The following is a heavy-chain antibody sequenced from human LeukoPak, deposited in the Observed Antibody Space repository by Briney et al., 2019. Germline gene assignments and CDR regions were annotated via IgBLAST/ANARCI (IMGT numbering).Heavy chain of an antibody. V-gene: IGHV3-23*01. CDR2: ITDSGGHT. J-gene: IGHJ4*02. CDR1: GFTFVSHA. Sequence: PGGSLRLSCVVSGFTFVSHAMSWVRQAPGKGLEWVSAITDSGGHTYYGDSVKGRFTISRDNSKNTLYLQMNSLRAEDTAVYYCAKESCSSRCNFDYWGQGTLVTVSS. CDR3: AKESCSSRCNFDY. D-gene: IGHD2-2*01.